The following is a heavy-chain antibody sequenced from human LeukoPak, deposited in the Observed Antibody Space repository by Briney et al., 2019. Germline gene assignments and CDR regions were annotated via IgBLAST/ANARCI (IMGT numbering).Heavy chain of an antibody. CDR2: IYSGGST. V-gene: IGHV3-53*01. CDR3: ARSAERNIHNFDY. J-gene: IGHJ4*02. D-gene: IGHD2/OR15-2a*01. Sequence: GGSLRLSCAASGFTVSSNYMSWVRQAPGKGLEWVSVIYSGGSTYYADSVKGRFTISRDNSKNTLYLQMNSLRAEDTAVYYCARSAERNIHNFDYWGQGTLVTVSS. CDR1: GFTVSSNY.